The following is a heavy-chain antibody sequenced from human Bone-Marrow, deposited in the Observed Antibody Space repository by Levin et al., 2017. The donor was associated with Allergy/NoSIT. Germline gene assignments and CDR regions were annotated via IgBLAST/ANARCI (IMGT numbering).Heavy chain of an antibody. V-gene: IGHV3-33*01. J-gene: IGHJ4*02. CDR3: AGAYGSYIDS. CDR1: GFTFSSYG. D-gene: IGHD2-15*01. CDR2: IWYDGTTK. Sequence: LSLTCAASGFTFSSYGMHWVRQAPGGGLEWVAVIWYDGTTKYYAESVKGRFSISRHNSKKTLYLQMDSLRAEDTAVYYCAGAYGSYIDSWGQGTLVIVSS.